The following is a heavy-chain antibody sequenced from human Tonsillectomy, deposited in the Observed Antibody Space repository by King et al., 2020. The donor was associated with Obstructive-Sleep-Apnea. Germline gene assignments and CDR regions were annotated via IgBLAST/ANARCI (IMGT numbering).Heavy chain of an antibody. D-gene: IGHD2-15*01. V-gene: IGHV4-31*03. Sequence: VQLQESGPGLVKPSQTLSLTCTVSGGSISSGGYYWSWIRQHPGNGLEWIGYIYYSGSTYYNPSLKSRVTISVEPSKNQFSLKLSSVTAADTAVYYCARDRCCPGSFDYWGQGTLVTVSS. J-gene: IGHJ4*02. CDR1: GGSISSGGYY. CDR2: IYYSGST. CDR3: ARDRCCPGSFDY.